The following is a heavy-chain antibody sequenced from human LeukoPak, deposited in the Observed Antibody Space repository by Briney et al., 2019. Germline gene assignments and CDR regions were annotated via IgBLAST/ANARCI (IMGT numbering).Heavy chain of an antibody. Sequence: ASVKVSCKVSGYTLTELSMHWVRQPPGKGLEWMGGFDPEDGETIYAQKFQGRVTMTEDTSTDTAYMELSSLRSEDTAVYYCARLDDYYDSSGWYFDLWGRGTLVTVAS. V-gene: IGHV1-24*01. CDR2: FDPEDGET. CDR3: ARLDDYYDSSGWYFDL. D-gene: IGHD3-22*01. CDR1: GYTLTELS. J-gene: IGHJ2*01.